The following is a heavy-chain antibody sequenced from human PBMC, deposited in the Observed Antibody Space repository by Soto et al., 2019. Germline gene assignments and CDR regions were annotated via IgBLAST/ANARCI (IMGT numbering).Heavy chain of an antibody. Sequence: SETLSLTCTVSGGSISDDTYYWGWIRQPPGKGLEWIGSIYYSGTSSYNPSLKSRVTMSVDTSKKQLSLRMTSVTAADTAVYYCARHNGPLYVGYYYDMDVWGQGTTVT. CDR2: IYYSGTS. J-gene: IGHJ6*02. D-gene: IGHD3-16*01. CDR3: ARHNGPLYVGYYYDMDV. V-gene: IGHV4-39*01. CDR1: GGSISDDTYY.